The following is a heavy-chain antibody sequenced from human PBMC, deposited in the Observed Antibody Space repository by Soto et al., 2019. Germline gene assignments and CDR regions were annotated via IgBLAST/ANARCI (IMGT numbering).Heavy chain of an antibody. CDR3: ARAMYCSSTSCYFFFDY. J-gene: IGHJ4*02. CDR1: GFTFSSYS. D-gene: IGHD2-2*01. CDR2: ISSSSSTI. V-gene: IGHV3-48*01. Sequence: GGSLRLSCAASGFTFSSYSMNWVRQAPGKGLEWVSYISSSSSTIYYADSVKGRFTISRDNAKNSLYLQMNSLRAEDTAVYYCARAMYCSSTSCYFFFDYWGQGTLVTVSS.